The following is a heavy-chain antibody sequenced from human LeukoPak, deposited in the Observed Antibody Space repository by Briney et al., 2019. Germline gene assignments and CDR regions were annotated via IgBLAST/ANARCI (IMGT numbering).Heavy chain of an antibody. D-gene: IGHD5-24*01. V-gene: IGHV3-23*01. J-gene: IGHJ4*02. Sequence: PGGSLRLSCAASGFTFSSYAMSWVRQAPGKGLEWVSAISGSGGSTYYADSVKGRFTISRDTSKNTLYLQMNSLRAGDTAVYYCAKVLMAARRYFDYWGQGTLVTVSS. CDR1: GFTFSSYA. CDR3: AKVLMAARRYFDY. CDR2: ISGSGGST.